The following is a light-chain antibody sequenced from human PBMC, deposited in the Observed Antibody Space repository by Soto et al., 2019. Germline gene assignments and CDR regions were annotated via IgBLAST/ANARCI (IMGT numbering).Light chain of an antibody. V-gene: IGKV3-11*01. J-gene: IGKJ5*01. CDR2: DAS. CDR1: QSVSSY. CDR3: QQRSNWPPIT. Sequence: EIVLTQSPVTLSLSPGERATLSCRSSQSVSSYLGWYQQKPGQAPRLLIYDASNRATGIPARFSGSGSGTDFTLTISSLEPEDFAVYYCQQRSNWPPITFGQGIRLEIK.